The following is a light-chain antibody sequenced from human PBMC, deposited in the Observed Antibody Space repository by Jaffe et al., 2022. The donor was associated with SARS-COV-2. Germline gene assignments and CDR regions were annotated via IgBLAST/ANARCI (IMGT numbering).Light chain of an antibody. CDR1: QNIDIW. CDR3: RWYNAY. J-gene: IGKJ2*01. CDR2: QAS. V-gene: IGKV1-5*03. Sequence: DSQMTQSPSTLSASVGDRVTITCRASQNIDIWLAWYQQKPGRAPKLLIYQASRLESGVPSRFSGSGSGTEFTLTVSSLQPDDSATYYCRWYNAYFGQGTKLEIK.